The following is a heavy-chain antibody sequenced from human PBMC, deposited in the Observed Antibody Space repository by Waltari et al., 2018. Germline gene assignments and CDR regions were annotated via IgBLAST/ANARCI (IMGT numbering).Heavy chain of an antibody. J-gene: IGHJ3*02. CDR2: IYSGGST. Sequence: EVQLVESGGGLIQPGGSLRLSCAASGFTVSRNYMRWVRQAPGKGLEWVSVIYSGGSTYYADSVKGRFTISRDNSKNTLYLQMNSLRAEDTAVYYCAVNYYDSSGYPDDAFDIWGQGTMVTVSS. V-gene: IGHV3-53*01. D-gene: IGHD3-22*01. CDR1: GFTVSRNY. CDR3: AVNYYDSSGYPDDAFDI.